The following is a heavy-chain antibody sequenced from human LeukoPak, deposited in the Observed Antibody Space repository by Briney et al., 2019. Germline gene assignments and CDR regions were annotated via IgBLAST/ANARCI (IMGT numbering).Heavy chain of an antibody. CDR1: GFTLSSYS. V-gene: IGHV3-21*01. J-gene: IGHJ4*02. CDR3: ARVGSRGYSYGYYGD. D-gene: IGHD5-18*01. Sequence: GGSMRLSCAASGFTLSSYSMNWVRQAPGKGLEWVSSIRSSSSYIYYADSVKGRFTISRNNDKNSLYLQMNSLRAEDTAVYYCARVGSRGYSYGYYGDWGQGTLVTVSS. CDR2: IRSSSSYI.